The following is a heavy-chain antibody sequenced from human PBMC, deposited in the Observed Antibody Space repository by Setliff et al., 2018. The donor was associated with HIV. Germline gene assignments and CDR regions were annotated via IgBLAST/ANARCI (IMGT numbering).Heavy chain of an antibody. CDR2: ISADNGNT. CDR3: ARVPGARPYYYYYMDV. V-gene: IGHV1-18*01. D-gene: IGHD3-10*01. CDR1: GYIFTNYG. Sequence: ASVKVSCKASGYIFTNYGITWVRQAPGQGLEWMGWISADNGNTNYAQKLQGRVTMTTDTSTSTADMELRSLRSDDTAVYYFARVPGARPYYYYYMDVWGKGTTVTVSS. J-gene: IGHJ6*03.